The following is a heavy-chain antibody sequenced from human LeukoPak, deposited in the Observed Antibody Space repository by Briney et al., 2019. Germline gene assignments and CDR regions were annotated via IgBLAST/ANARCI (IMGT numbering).Heavy chain of an antibody. D-gene: IGHD4-17*01. J-gene: IGHJ4*02. V-gene: IGHV4-39*07. CDR1: GGSISSSSYY. CDR3: AREIRSVTTGYFDY. Sequence: SETLSLTCTVSGGSISSSSYYWGWIRQPPGKGLEWIGSMYSSGRTYYNPSLKSRVTISVDTSKNQFSLKLSSVTAADTAVYYCAREIRSVTTGYFDYWGQGTLVTVSS. CDR2: MYSSGRT.